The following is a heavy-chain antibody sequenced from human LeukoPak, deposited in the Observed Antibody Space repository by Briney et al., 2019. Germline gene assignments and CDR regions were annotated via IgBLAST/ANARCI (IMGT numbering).Heavy chain of an antibody. D-gene: IGHD3-16*01. Sequence: GGSLRLSCAASGFTFNTYTMNWVRQAPGKGLEWVSSISSGTSYIYYADSVKGRFTISRDNAKNSLYLQMNSLRAEDTAVYYCARGLNDPKADYWGQGTLVTVSS. CDR1: GFTFNTYT. CDR2: ISSGTSYI. J-gene: IGHJ4*02. CDR3: ARGLNDPKADY. V-gene: IGHV3-21*01.